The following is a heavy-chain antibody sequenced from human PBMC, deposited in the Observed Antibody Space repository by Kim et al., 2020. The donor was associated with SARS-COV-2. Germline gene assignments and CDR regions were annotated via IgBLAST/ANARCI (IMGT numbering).Heavy chain of an antibody. J-gene: IGHJ3*02. V-gene: IGHV1-69*13. Sequence: SVKVSCKASGGTFSSYAISWVRQAPGQGLEWMGGIIPIFGTANYAQKFQGRVTITADESTSTAYMELSSLRSEDTAVYYCARGALAPYCGGDCYPGAFDIWGQGTMVTVSS. D-gene: IGHD2-21*01. CDR2: IIPIFGTA. CDR3: ARGALAPYCGGDCYPGAFDI. CDR1: GGTFSSYA.